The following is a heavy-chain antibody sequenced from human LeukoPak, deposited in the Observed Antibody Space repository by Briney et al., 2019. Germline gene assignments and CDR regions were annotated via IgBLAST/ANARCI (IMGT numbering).Heavy chain of an antibody. D-gene: IGHD4-17*01. J-gene: IGHJ4*02. CDR3: VRGPDYGDYGLFY. CDR2: IYPGDSDT. CDR1: GYSFTSYG. V-gene: IGHV5-51*01. Sequence: GESLKISAKVSGYSFTSYGIGWVRQMPGKGLEWMGIIYPGDSDTRYSPSFQAQVTISADKSISTAYLQWSSVTASDNAMYSCVRGPDYGDYGLFYWGQGTLVTVSS.